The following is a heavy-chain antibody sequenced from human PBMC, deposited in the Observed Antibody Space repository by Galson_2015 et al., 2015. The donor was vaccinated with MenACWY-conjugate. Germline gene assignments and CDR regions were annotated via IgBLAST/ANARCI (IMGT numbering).Heavy chain of an antibody. CDR1: GYSFTSYW. CDR2: IYPGDSDT. J-gene: IGHJ3*02. V-gene: IGHV5-51*03. Sequence: QSGAEVKKPGESLKISCKGSGYSFTSYWIGWVRQMPGKGLEWMGIIYPGDSDTRYSPSFQGQVTISADKSISTAYLQWSSLKASDTAMYYCAAGQDSGVVVAATAATGAFDIWGQGTMVTVSS. D-gene: IGHD2-15*01. CDR3: AAGQDSGVVVAATAATGAFDI.